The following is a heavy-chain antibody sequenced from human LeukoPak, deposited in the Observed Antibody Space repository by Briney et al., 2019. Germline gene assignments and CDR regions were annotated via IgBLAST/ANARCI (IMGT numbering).Heavy chain of an antibody. D-gene: IGHD1-26*01. J-gene: IGHJ4*02. Sequence: GGSLRLSCAASGFTFSSYWMHWVRHAPGKGLVWVSRINTDGSSTSYADSVKGRFTISRDNAKNTLYLQMNSLRAEDTAVYYCARSPFYSGSYFQPIDYWGQGTLVTVSS. CDR1: GFTFSSYW. V-gene: IGHV3-74*01. CDR3: ARSPFYSGSYFQPIDY. CDR2: INTDGSST.